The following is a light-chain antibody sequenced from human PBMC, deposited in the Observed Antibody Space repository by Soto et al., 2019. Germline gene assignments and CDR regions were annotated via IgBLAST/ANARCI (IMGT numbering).Light chain of an antibody. CDR1: SSNIGSND. CDR3: AAWDGSMSAVV. Sequence: QLVLTQPPSASGTPGQRVTIYCSGSSSNIGSNDEYWYQQIQGPAPKLLIYRSNQRPSGVPDRFSGSKSGTSASLAISGLRSEDEADYYCAAWDGSMSAVVFGGGTKLTVL. CDR2: RSN. V-gene: IGLV1-47*01. J-gene: IGLJ2*01.